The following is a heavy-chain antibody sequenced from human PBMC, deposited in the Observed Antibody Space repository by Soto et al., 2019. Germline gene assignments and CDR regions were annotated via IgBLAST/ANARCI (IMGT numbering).Heavy chain of an antibody. CDR1: GYTFTSYD. CDR2: MNPNSGNT. Sequence: QVQLVQSGAEVKNPGASVKVSCKASGYTFTSYDINWVRQATGQGLEWMGWMNPNSGNTGDAQKFQGRLNTTRGTSLGTAYMELSSLKSEDTAVYFCARGDSGTWTFPTDYWGQGTLVTVSS. D-gene: IGHD6-13*01. CDR3: ARGDSGTWTFPTDY. V-gene: IGHV1-8*01. J-gene: IGHJ4*02.